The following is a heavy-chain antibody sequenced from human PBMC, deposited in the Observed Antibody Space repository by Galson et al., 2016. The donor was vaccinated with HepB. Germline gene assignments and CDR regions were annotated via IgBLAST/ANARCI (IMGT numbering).Heavy chain of an antibody. V-gene: IGHV3-7*01. CDR3: AREGSGGFDY. CDR2: IKQDGSEK. CDR1: GFTFSSYW. J-gene: IGHJ4*02. D-gene: IGHD4-23*01. Sequence: SLRLSCAASGFTFSSYWMSWVRQAPGKGLEWVANIKQDGSEKSYVDSVKGRFTISRDNAKNSLSLQMNRLRVEDTAVYYCAREGSGGFDYWGQGTLVTVSS.